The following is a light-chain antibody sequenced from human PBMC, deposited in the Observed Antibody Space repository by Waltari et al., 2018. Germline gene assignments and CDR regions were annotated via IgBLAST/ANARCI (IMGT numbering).Light chain of an antibody. CDR3: QQYNNWPPGVT. J-gene: IGKJ3*01. Sequence: EIVMTQSPAALSVSPGERATLSCRASQSVSSQLAWYQQKPGQAPRLLIYGSSTRATGIPARFSGSGSGTEFILTISSLQSEDFAVYYCQQYNNWPPGVTFGPGTKVYIK. CDR1: QSVSSQ. CDR2: GSS. V-gene: IGKV3-15*01.